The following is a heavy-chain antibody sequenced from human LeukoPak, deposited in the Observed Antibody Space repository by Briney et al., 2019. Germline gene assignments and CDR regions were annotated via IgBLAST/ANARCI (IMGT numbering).Heavy chain of an antibody. V-gene: IGHV3-30-3*01. CDR1: GFTFSSYA. Sequence: GGSLRLSCAASGFTFSSYAMHWVRQAPGKGLEWVAVISYDGSNKYYADSVKGRFTISRDNSKNTLYLQMNSLRAEDTAVYYCARAQLDSSGWYRSGWGQGTLVTVSS. CDR2: ISYDGSNK. J-gene: IGHJ4*02. CDR3: ARAQLDSSGWYRSG. D-gene: IGHD6-19*01.